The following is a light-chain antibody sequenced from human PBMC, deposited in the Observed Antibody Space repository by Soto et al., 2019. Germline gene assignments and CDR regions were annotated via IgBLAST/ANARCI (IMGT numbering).Light chain of an antibody. CDR2: DAS. CDR3: QQRSNWPLT. V-gene: IGKV3-11*01. CDR1: QSVGSY. Sequence: EIVLTQSPATLSLSPGERATLSCRASQSVGSYFAWYQQKPGQAPRLLIYDASNRATGIPARFSGSGSGTDFTLTISSLESEDFAVYYCQQRSNWPLTFGQRTKVEIK. J-gene: IGKJ1*01.